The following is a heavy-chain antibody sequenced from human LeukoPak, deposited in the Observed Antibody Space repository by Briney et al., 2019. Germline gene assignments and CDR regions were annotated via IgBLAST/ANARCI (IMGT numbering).Heavy chain of an antibody. CDR3: AGYSGSYLVLGTFDI. CDR1: GYTFTGYY. Sequence: ASVKVSSKASGYTFTGYYFHWVRQAPGQGLEWMGWINPNSGGTNYAQKFQGRVTMTRDTSISTAYMELSRLRSDDTAVYYCAGYSGSYLVLGTFDIWGQGTMVTVSS. D-gene: IGHD1-26*01. V-gene: IGHV1-2*02. J-gene: IGHJ3*02. CDR2: INPNSGGT.